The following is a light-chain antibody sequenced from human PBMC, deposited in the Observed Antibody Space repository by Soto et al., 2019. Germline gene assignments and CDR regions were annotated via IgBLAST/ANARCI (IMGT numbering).Light chain of an antibody. CDR3: ASYTTTSTDV. CDR1: SSDVGAYNY. Sequence: QSVLTQPASASGPPGQSITISCTGTSSDVGAYNYVSWYQHHPGKAPRLVIYDVTNRPSGLSDRFSGSKSGNTASLTIAGLLAEEEADYYCASYTTTSTDVFGTGTKVTVL. CDR2: DVT. J-gene: IGLJ1*01. V-gene: IGLV2-14*01.